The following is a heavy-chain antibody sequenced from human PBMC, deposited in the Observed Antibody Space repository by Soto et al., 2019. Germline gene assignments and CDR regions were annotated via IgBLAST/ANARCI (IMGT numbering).Heavy chain of an antibody. CDR2: ISAYNGNT. D-gene: IGHD6-13*01. CDR1: GYTFTSYG. CDR3: ARLWQQLNWFDP. V-gene: IGHV1-18*01. Sequence: ASVKVSCKASGYTFTSYGISWVRQAPGQGPEWMGWISAYNGNTNYAQKLQGRVTMTTDTSTSTAYMELRSLRSDDTAVYYCARLWQQLNWFDPWGQGTLVTVPS. J-gene: IGHJ5*02.